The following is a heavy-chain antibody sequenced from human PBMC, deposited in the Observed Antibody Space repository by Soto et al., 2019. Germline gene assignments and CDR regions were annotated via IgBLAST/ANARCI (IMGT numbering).Heavy chain of an antibody. CDR3: SSRVTDAPT. J-gene: IGHJ5*02. Sequence: QVQLQESGPGLVKPSGTLSLTCAVSGASISSGWWTWVRQPPGKGLEWIGETLYSGRTTYNSSLHSRVTISIDKSKKQFSLNLSSVTAADTAVYYCSSRVTDAPTWGQGTLVTVSS. D-gene: IGHD3-10*01. V-gene: IGHV4-4*02. CDR2: TLYSGRT. CDR1: GASISSGW.